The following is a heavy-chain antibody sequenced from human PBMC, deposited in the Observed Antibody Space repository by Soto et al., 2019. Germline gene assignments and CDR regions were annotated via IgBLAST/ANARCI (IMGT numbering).Heavy chain of an antibody. CDR2: IYYSGST. CDR3: ARGSSGWYHWFDP. Sequence: PSETLSLTCTVSGGSISSYYWSWIRQPPGEGLEWIGYIYYSGSTNYNPSLKSRVTISVDTSKNQFSLKLSSVTAADTAVYYCARGSSGWYHWFDPWGQGTLVTVSS. D-gene: IGHD6-19*01. J-gene: IGHJ5*02. V-gene: IGHV4-59*01. CDR1: GGSISSYY.